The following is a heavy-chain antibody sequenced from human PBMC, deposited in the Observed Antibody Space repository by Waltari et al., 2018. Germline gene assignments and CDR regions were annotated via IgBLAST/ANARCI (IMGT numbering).Heavy chain of an antibody. J-gene: IGHJ4*02. V-gene: IGHV1-2*06. Sequence: QVQLVQSGAEVKKPGASVKVSCKASGYTFTAYYMHWVRQAPGQGLEWMGQINPNSGFANYAQKFQGRVSMTRDTSISTAYMELSRLISDDTAVYYRAGDGNPDFDYWGQGTLVTVSS. CDR3: AGDGNPDFDY. CDR2: INPNSGFA. D-gene: IGHD1-1*01. CDR1: GYTFTAYY.